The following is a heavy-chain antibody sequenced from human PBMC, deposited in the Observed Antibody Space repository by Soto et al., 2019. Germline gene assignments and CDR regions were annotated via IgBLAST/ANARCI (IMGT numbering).Heavy chain of an antibody. CDR3: AREIGYGDFSAALLD. Sequence: QVQLVQSGAEVKKPGASLKVSCRASGFPFTNYGISWVRQAPGQGLEWMGWINSYNGNPNYAQRLQGRVTMTSDTSTNTAYLELRNLTSDDTAVYYCAREIGYGDFSAALLDWGQGTLVTVSS. V-gene: IGHV1-18*01. CDR1: GFPFTNYG. CDR2: INSYNGNP. D-gene: IGHD4-17*01. J-gene: IGHJ4*02.